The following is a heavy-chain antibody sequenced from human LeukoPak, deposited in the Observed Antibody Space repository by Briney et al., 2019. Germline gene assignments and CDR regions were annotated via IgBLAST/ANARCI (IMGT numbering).Heavy chain of an antibody. CDR3: ARGAAYYDILTGYYYYYFDY. Sequence: SVKVSCKASGGTFSSYAISWVQQAPGQGLEWMGGIIPIFGTANYAQKFQGRVTITTDESTSTAYMELSSLRSEDTAVYYCARGAAYYDILTGYYYYYFDYWGQGTLVTVSS. V-gene: IGHV1-69*05. J-gene: IGHJ4*02. CDR2: IIPIFGTA. D-gene: IGHD3-9*01. CDR1: GGTFSSYA.